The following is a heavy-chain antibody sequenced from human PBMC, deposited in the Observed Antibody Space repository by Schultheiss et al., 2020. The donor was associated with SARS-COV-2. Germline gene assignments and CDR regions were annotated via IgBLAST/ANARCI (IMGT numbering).Heavy chain of an antibody. CDR1: GFTFSSYA. CDR2: ISGSGGST. D-gene: IGHD3-22*01. V-gene: IGHV3-23*01. J-gene: IGHJ6*02. CDR3: AKTLWLLRYYYYAMDF. Sequence: GESLKISCAASGFTFSSYAMSWVRQAPGKGLEWVSAISGSGGSTYYADSVKGRFTISRDNSKNTLYLQMNSLRAEDTAVYYCAKTLWLLRYYYYAMDFWGQGTTVTVSS.